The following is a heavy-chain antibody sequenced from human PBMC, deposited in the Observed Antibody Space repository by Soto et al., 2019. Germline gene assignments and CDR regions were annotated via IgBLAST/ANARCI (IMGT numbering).Heavy chain of an antibody. V-gene: IGHV1-18*01. J-gene: IGHJ4*02. CDR3: GRGRYGDY. D-gene: IGHD1-1*01. CDR1: GYTFTSYG. Sequence: QVHLVQSGAEVKKPGASVKVSCKASGYTFTSYGITWVRQAPGQGLEWMGWISDHNGNTDYAQKHQGRVIVTRDTSTSTAYMELRSLISDDTAVYYCGRGRYGDYWGQGALVTVSS. CDR2: ISDHNGNT.